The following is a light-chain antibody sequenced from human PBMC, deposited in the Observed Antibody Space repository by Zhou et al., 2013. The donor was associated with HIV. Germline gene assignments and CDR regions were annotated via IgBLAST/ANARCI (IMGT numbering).Light chain of an antibody. CDR1: QSVDTY. V-gene: IGKV3-15*01. J-gene: IGKJ4*01. CDR3: QQYNRWPPLT. CDR2: DAS. Sequence: EIVLTQSPATLSLSPGARATLSCRASQSVDTYLAWYQQRPGQPPRLLIYDASTRATGVPVRFSGSGSGTEFTLSIANLQSEDVAVYYCQQYNRWPPLTFGGGTQVEIK.